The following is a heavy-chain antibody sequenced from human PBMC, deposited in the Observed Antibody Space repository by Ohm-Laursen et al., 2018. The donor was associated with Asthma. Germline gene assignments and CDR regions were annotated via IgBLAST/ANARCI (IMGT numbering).Heavy chain of an antibody. D-gene: IGHD3-3*01. V-gene: IGHV3-33*01. J-gene: IGHJ4*02. CDR2: TWYDGSNA. CDR3: AREGDASGYMDH. Sequence: SLRLSCAASGFTLSTYGMHWVRRAPGKGLEWVAITWYDGSNAYYGDAVKGRFTVSRDTSKSTVYLQMNRVRVEDTGVYHCAREGDASGYMDHWGQGTPVTVSS. CDR1: GFTLSTYG.